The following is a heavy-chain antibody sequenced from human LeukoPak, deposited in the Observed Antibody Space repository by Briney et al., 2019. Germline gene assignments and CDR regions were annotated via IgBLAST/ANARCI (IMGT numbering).Heavy chain of an antibody. J-gene: IGHJ5*02. D-gene: IGHD7-27*01. Sequence: PGGSLRLSCAASGFTFSSYGMHWVRQAPGKGLEWVAFIRYDGSNKYYADSVKGRFTISRDNSKNTLYLQMNSLRAEDTAVYYCAKDGDPTWGYNWFDPWGQGTLVTVSS. CDR3: AKDGDPTWGYNWFDP. CDR1: GFTFSSYG. V-gene: IGHV3-30*02. CDR2: IRYDGSNK.